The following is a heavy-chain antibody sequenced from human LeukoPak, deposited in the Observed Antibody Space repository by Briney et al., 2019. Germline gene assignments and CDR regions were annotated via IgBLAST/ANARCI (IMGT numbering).Heavy chain of an antibody. V-gene: IGHV3-15*01. Sequence: GGSLRLSSAASRFAFSNARMSWVRPAPGKGLEWVGRIKSKTDGGTTDYAAPVKGRFTISRDDSKNTLYLQMNSLKTEDTAVYYCTTEPHPLHDSSGYYWGQGTLVTVSS. D-gene: IGHD3-22*01. CDR2: IKSKTDGGTT. CDR3: TTEPHPLHDSSGYY. J-gene: IGHJ4*02. CDR1: RFAFSNAR.